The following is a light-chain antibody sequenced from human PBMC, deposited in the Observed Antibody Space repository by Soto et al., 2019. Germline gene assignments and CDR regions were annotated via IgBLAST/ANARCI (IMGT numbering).Light chain of an antibody. CDR2: STN. CDR1: SGSVSTSYY. J-gene: IGLJ3*02. Sequence: QSVVTQEPSFSVSPGGTVTLTCGLSSGSVSTSYYPSWYQQTPGQAPRTLIYSTNTRSSGVPDRFSGSILGNKAALTITGAQADDESDYYCVLYMGSAWVLGGGTKLTVL. CDR3: VLYMGSAWV. V-gene: IGLV8-61*01.